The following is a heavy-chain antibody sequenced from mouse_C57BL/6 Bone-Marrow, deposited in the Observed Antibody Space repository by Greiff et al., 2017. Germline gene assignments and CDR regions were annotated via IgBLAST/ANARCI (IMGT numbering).Heavy chain of an antibody. D-gene: IGHD1-1*01. CDR3: TSPIITTEYFDY. CDR1: GFNIKDYY. V-gene: IGHV14-1*01. J-gene: IGHJ2*01. Sequence: VQLKESGAELVRPGASVKLSCTASGFNIKDYYMHWVQQRPEQGLEWIGRIDPEDGDTEYDPKFPGKATMTADTSSNTAYLQLSSLTSEDTAVYYCTSPIITTEYFDYWGQGTTLTVSS. CDR2: IDPEDGDT.